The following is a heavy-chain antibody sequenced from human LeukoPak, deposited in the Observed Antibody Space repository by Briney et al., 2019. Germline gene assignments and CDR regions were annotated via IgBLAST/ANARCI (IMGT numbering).Heavy chain of an antibody. J-gene: IGHJ4*02. CDR2: ISSSSSYI. CDR3: ARGGLTGEWFDY. V-gene: IGHV3-21*01. Sequence: GGSLRLSCAASGFTFSSYSMNRVRQAPGKGLEWVSSISSSSSYIYYADSVKGRFTTSRDNAKNSLYLQMNSLRAEDTAAYYCARGGLTGEWFDYWGQGTLVTVSS. D-gene: IGHD7-27*01. CDR1: GFTFSSYS.